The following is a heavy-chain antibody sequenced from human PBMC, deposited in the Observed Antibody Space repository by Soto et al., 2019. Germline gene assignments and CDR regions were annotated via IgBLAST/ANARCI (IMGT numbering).Heavy chain of an antibody. V-gene: IGHV3-23*01. D-gene: IGHD2-2*03. CDR1: VYTFINYA. Sequence: GSLRLSCVASVYTFINYAMSWVRQAPGKGLEWVSGISGSGSNSDYIDSVKGRFTISRDNSKSTLYLQMNSLKAEDTAIYYCAKDGYCSSTSCYWSYWGQGTVVTVSS. CDR3: AKDGYCSSTSCYWSY. CDR2: ISGSGSNS. J-gene: IGHJ4*02.